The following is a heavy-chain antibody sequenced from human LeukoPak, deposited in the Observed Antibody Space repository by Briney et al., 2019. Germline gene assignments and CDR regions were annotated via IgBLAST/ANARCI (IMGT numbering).Heavy chain of an antibody. J-gene: IGHJ4*02. CDR1: GFAFSTYW. V-gene: IGHV3-7*03. CDR3: AREKSYGADFDY. Sequence: PGGSLRLSCAASGFAFSTYWMSWVRQAPGKGLEWVANIKQDGNEKYHVDSVKGRFTISRDNAKNSLYLQMNSLRAEDTAVYYCAREKSYGADFDYWGQGTLVTVSS. D-gene: IGHD4-17*01. CDR2: IKQDGNEK.